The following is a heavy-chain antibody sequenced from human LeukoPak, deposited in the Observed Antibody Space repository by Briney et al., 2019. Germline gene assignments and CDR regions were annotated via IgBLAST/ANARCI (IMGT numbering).Heavy chain of an antibody. CDR3: ARDGNMAENAFDI. CDR2: ISSSSSYI. V-gene: IGHV3-21*01. D-gene: IGHD1/OR15-1a*01. Sequence: GGSLRLSCAASGFTFSSYSMNWVRQAPGKGLEWVSSISSSSSYIYYADSVKGRFTISRDNAKNSLYLQMNSLRAEDTAVYYCARDGNMAENAFDIWGQGTMVTVSS. CDR1: GFTFSSYS. J-gene: IGHJ3*02.